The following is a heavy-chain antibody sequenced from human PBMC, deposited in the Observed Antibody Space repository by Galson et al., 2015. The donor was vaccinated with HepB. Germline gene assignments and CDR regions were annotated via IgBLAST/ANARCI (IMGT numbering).Heavy chain of an antibody. CDR2: ISSSGGTT. Sequence: SLRLSCAASGLTFSAYAMTWVRLAPGKGLDWVSSISSSGGTTYYADSVKGRFTISRDNSKNTLYLQVNSLRVEDTAVYYCAKDQETSSGWDRGYDGFDMWGQGTMVTVSS. CDR1: GLTFSAYA. D-gene: IGHD6-19*01. V-gene: IGHV3-23*01. J-gene: IGHJ3*02. CDR3: AKDQETSSGWDRGYDGFDM.